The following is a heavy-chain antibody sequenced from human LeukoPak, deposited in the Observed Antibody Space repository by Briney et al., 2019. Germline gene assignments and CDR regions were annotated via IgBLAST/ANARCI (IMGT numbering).Heavy chain of an antibody. CDR1: GYTFTSYD. D-gene: IGHD3-22*01. Sequence: ASVKVSCKASGYTFTSYDINWVRQATGQGLEWMGWMNPNSGNTGYAQKFQGRVTMTRNTSISTAYMELSSLRSEDTAVYYCARDPPEYYDSSGYYSEDDYWGQGTLVTVPS. J-gene: IGHJ4*02. CDR3: ARDPPEYYDSSGYYSEDDY. V-gene: IGHV1-8*01. CDR2: MNPNSGNT.